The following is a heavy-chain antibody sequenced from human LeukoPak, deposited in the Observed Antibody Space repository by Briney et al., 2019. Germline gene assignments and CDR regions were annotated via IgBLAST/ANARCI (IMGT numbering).Heavy chain of an antibody. Sequence: GGSLRLSCAASGFTVSSNYMSWVRQAPGKGLEWVSVIYSGGSTYYAGSVKGRFTISRDNSKNTLYLQMNSLRAEGTAVYYCARVTDLGMDVWGKGTTVTVSS. D-gene: IGHD7-27*01. J-gene: IGHJ6*04. V-gene: IGHV3-53*01. CDR2: IYSGGST. CDR1: GFTVSSNY. CDR3: ARVTDLGMDV.